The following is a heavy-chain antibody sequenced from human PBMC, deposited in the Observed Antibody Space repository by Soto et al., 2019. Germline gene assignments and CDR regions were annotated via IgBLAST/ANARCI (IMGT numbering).Heavy chain of an antibody. CDR2: ISYDGSNQ. J-gene: IGHJ4*02. V-gene: IGHV3-30*18. D-gene: IGHD3-10*01. CDR1: GFTFNIYG. Sequence: GGSLRLSCAASGFTFNIYGMHWVRQAPDKGLEWVALISYDGSNQYYADSVKGRFTISRDNSKNTLFLQMDSLRADDTAVYYCAKDQASGQGSFDSWGQGTLVTVS. CDR3: AKDQASGQGSFDS.